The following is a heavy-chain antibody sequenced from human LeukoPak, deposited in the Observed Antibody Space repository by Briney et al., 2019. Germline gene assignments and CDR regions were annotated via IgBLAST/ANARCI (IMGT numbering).Heavy chain of an antibody. D-gene: IGHD2-2*01. J-gene: IGHJ5*02. Sequence: SQTLSLTCNVSGYSISSGDYYWTWIRQPAGKGLEWIGRVDLGGTPSYKPSLISRVTVSVDPSKNQFSLSLPSVTAADTATYYCAREGAYCSGTDCFATTVDAWGPGALVTVSS. CDR3: AREGAYCSGTDCFATTVDA. V-gene: IGHV4-61*02. CDR1: GYSISSGDYY. CDR2: VDLGGTP.